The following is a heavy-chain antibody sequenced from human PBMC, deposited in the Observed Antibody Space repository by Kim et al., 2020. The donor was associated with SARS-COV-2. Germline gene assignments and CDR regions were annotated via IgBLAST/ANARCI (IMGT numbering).Heavy chain of an antibody. CDR1: GGSVSSGSYY. V-gene: IGHV4-61*01. J-gene: IGHJ5*02. CDR3: ARDHVGGSGSYYSNWFDP. D-gene: IGHD3-10*01. Sequence: SETLSLTCTVSGGSVSSGSYYWSWIRQPPGKGLEWIGYIYYSGSTNYNPSLKSRVTISVDTSKNQFSLKLSSVTAADTAVYYCARDHVGGSGSYYSNWFDPWGQGTLVTVSS. CDR2: IYYSGST.